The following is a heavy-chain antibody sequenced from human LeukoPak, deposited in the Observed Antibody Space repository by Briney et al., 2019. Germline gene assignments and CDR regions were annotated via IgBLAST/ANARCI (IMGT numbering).Heavy chain of an antibody. V-gene: IGHV1-2*02. CDR2: INPNSGGT. D-gene: IGHD3-10*01. Sequence: ASVKVSCTASGYTFTGYYMHWVRQAPGQGLEWMGWINPNSGGTNYAQKFQGRVTMTRDTSISTAYMELSRLRSDDTAVYYCASLDVGFGELLHDYWGQGTLVTVSS. CDR3: ASLDVGFGELLHDY. J-gene: IGHJ4*02. CDR1: GYTFTGYY.